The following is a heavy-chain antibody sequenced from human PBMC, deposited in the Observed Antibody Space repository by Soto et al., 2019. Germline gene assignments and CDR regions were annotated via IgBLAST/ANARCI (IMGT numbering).Heavy chain of an antibody. J-gene: IGHJ3*02. CDR3: ARGRPAGGWGRSGAFDI. CDR1: GGSISSYY. D-gene: IGHD3-3*01. Sequence: SETLSLTCTVSGGSISSYYWSWIRQPPGKGLEWIGYIYYSGSTNYNPSLKRRVTISVDTYKNQSSLQLSSVTAGDTAVYYCARGRPAGGWGRSGAFDIWGQGTMVTVSS. V-gene: IGHV4-59*01. CDR2: IYYSGST.